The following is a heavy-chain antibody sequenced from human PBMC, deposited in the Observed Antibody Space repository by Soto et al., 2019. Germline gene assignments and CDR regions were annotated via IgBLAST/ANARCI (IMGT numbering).Heavy chain of an antibody. CDR1: GGTFSSNT. V-gene: IGHV1-69*08. Sequence: QIQLVQSGAEVKKPGSSVKVSCKASGGTFSSNTISWVRQAPGQGLEWMGRIIPILGIANYAQKFQGRVTITADKSTSTAYMELSSLRSEDTAVYYCARDLRDIVVVPAAPFDYYYYYMDVWGKRTTVTVSS. J-gene: IGHJ6*03. CDR3: ARDLRDIVVVPAAPFDYYYYYMDV. CDR2: IIPILGIA. D-gene: IGHD2-2*01.